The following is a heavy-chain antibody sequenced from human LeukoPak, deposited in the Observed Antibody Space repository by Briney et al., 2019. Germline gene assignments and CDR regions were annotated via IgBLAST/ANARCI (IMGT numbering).Heavy chain of an antibody. CDR3: ARTSIAAAERPYYYYGMDV. Sequence: GASVKVSYKASGGTFSSYAISWVRQAPGQGLEWMGRIIPILGIANYAQKFQGRVTITADKSTSTAYMELSSLRSEDTAMYYCARTSIAAAERPYYYYGMDVWGQGTTVTVSS. V-gene: IGHV1-69*04. J-gene: IGHJ6*02. D-gene: IGHD6-13*01. CDR2: IIPILGIA. CDR1: GGTFSSYA.